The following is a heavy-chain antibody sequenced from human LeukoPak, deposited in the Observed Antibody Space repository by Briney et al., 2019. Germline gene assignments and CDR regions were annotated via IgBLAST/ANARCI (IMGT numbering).Heavy chain of an antibody. V-gene: IGHV3-48*04. CDR2: MSSGGTTT. CDR3: AREDGSSYFFDY. Sequence: GGSLRLSCVTSGFIFGRSNMNWVRQAPGKGLEWVSYMSSGGTTTYYADSVKGRFTISRDNAKNSLYLQMSSLRAEDTAVYYCAREDGSSYFFDYWGQGTLVTVPS. D-gene: IGHD1-26*01. J-gene: IGHJ4*02. CDR1: GFIFGRSN.